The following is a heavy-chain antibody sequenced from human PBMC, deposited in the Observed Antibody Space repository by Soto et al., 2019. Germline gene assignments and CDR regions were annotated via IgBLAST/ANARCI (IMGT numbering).Heavy chain of an antibody. V-gene: IGHV4-39*01. Sequence: SETLSLTCTVSGGSISSSSYYWGWIRQPPGKGLEWIGSIYYSGSTYYNPSLKSRVTISVDTSKNQFSLKLSSVTAADTAVYYCAGLGERITIFGVVTPFDYWGQGTLVTVSS. CDR2: IYYSGST. J-gene: IGHJ4*02. D-gene: IGHD3-3*01. CDR1: GGSISSSSYY. CDR3: AGLGERITIFGVVTPFDY.